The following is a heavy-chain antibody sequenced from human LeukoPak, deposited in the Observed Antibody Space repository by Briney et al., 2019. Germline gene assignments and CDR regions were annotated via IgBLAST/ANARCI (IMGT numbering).Heavy chain of an antibody. Sequence: SVRVSCKASGGTFSSYAISWVRQAPGQGLEWMGGIIPIFGTANYAQKFQGRVTITADKSTSTAYMELSSLRSEDTAVYYCCGTITAAAGTFDYWGQGTLVTVSS. V-gene: IGHV1-69*06. J-gene: IGHJ4*02. CDR3: CGTITAAAGTFDY. CDR2: IIPIFGTA. D-gene: IGHD6-13*01. CDR1: GGTFSSYA.